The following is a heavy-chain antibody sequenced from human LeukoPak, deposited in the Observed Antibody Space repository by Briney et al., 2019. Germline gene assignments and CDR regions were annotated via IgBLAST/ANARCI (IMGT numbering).Heavy chain of an antibody. CDR2: IYPGESDN. D-gene: IGHD2-2*01. J-gene: IGHJ4*02. CDR1: GYHFTRFW. Sequence: GGALESSLKGAGYHFTRFWIGWGRPRPGKGVGGRGIIYPGESDNRYRTSFEGQVTISADKSISTAYLQWSSLKASDTAMYYCARRLSSTPLYDFWGQGTLVTVSS. V-gene: IGHV5-51*01. CDR3: ARRLSSTPLYDF.